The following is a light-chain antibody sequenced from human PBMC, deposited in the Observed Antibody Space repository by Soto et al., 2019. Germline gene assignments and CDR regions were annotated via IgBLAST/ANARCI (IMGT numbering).Light chain of an antibody. V-gene: IGKV3-11*01. Sequence: EIVLTQSPAILSLSPGQRATLSCRASQSVNIYLAWYQQKPGQAPRLLIYDASNRATGIPARFSGSGSGTDFTLTISSLEPEDFAVYYCQQRSNWPPITFGQGTRLEIK. CDR2: DAS. CDR3: QQRSNWPPIT. CDR1: QSVNIY. J-gene: IGKJ5*01.